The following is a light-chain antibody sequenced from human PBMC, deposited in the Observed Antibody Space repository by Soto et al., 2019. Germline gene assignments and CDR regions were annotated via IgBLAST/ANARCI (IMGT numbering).Light chain of an antibody. V-gene: IGKV2-24*01. Sequence: DVALTQTPLSSPVTLGQPASISCRSSQSLVHSDGNTYLNWLHQRPGQPPRLLLYSVSNRFSGVPDGFSGSGAGTDFTLKISRVEAEDVGIYYCMQATQYKPYTFGQGTKLEIK. CDR3: MQATQYKPYT. J-gene: IGKJ2*01. CDR1: QSLVHSDGNTY. CDR2: SVS.